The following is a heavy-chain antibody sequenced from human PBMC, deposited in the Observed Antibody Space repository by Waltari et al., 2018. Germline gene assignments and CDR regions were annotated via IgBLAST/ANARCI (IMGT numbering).Heavy chain of an antibody. J-gene: IGHJ5*02. CDR2: SNPNVGGT. CDR3: VRAERVAGPNNNWFDP. V-gene: IGHV1-2*02. CDR1: GYTFTGYY. Sequence: QVQLVQSGAEVKKPGASVKVSCTAYGYTFTGYYLHWVRQAPGQGLEWMGWSNPNVGGTNEAQKFQGRVTMTRDTSFNTAYMEVIGLRSDDTAIYYCVRAERVAGPNNNWFDPWGQGTLVTVSS. D-gene: IGHD1-1*01.